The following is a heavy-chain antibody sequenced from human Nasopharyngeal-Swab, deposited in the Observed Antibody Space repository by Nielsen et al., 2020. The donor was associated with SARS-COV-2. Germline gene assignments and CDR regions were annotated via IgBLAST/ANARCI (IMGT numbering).Heavy chain of an antibody. CDR2: ISAYNGNT. Sequence: SVKVSCKASGYTFTSYGISWVRQAPGQGLEWMGWISAYNGNTNYAQKLQGRVTMTTDTSTSTAYMELRSLRSDDTAVYYCATGPPYCSGGSCYWFDPWGQGTLVTVSS. V-gene: IGHV1-18*01. CDR3: ATGPPYCSGGSCYWFDP. J-gene: IGHJ5*02. D-gene: IGHD2-15*01. CDR1: GYTFTSYG.